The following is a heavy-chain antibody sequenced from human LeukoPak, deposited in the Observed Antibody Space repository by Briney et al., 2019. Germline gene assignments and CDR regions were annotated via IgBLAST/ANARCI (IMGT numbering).Heavy chain of an antibody. Sequence: GGSLRLSCAASVFTFDDYGMHWVRQTPGKGLEWVSGINWTSDNIGYADSVKGRFTISRDDAKKSLFLQMNRLRTEDTALYYCARASYYYDTTGLRAVDIWGQGTMVTVSS. V-gene: IGHV3-9*01. CDR3: ARASYYYDTTGLRAVDI. CDR1: VFTFDDYG. D-gene: IGHD3-22*01. CDR2: INWTSDNI. J-gene: IGHJ3*02.